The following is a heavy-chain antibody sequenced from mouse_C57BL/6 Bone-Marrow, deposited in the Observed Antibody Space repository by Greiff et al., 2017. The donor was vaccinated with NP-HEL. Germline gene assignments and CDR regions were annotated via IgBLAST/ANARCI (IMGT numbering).Heavy chain of an antibody. CDR3: ASQFPYYYGSSRGY. V-gene: IGHV5-2*01. J-gene: IGHJ2*01. CDR2: INSDGGST. D-gene: IGHD1-1*01. CDR1: EYEFPSHD. Sequence: EVNLVESGGGLVQPGESLKLSCESNEYEFPSHDMSWVRKTPEKRLELVAAINSDGGSTYYPDTMERRFIISRDNTKKTLYLQMSSLRSEDTALYYCASQFPYYYGSSRGYWGQGTTLTVSS.